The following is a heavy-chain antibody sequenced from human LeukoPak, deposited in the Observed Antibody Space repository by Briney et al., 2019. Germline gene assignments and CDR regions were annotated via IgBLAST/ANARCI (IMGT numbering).Heavy chain of an antibody. D-gene: IGHD6-6*01. CDR2: INSDGSST. V-gene: IGHV3-74*01. Sequence: GGSLRLSCAASGFTFSSYWMHWVRQGPGKGLVWVSRINSDGSSTSYADSVKGRFTISRDNAKNTLYLQMNSLRAEDTALYYCARMSSRGPFDIWGQGTMVTVSS. CDR3: ARMSSRGPFDI. J-gene: IGHJ3*02. CDR1: GFTFSSYW.